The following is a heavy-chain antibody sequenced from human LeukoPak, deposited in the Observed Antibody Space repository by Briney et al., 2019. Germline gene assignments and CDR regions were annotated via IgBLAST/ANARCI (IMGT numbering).Heavy chain of an antibody. V-gene: IGHV4-38-2*01. CDR1: GYSISSGYY. Sequence: SETLSLTCAVSGYSISSGYYWGWIRQPPGKGLEWIGSIYHSGSTYYNPSLKSRVTISVDTSKNQFSLKLSSVTAADTAVYYCASYYDFWSGYYNYWGQGTLVTVSS. CDR2: IYHSGST. CDR3: ASYYDFWSGYYNY. D-gene: IGHD3-3*01. J-gene: IGHJ4*02.